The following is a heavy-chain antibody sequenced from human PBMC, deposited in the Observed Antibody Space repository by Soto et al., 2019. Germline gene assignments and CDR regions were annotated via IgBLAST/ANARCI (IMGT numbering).Heavy chain of an antibody. V-gene: IGHV4-39*01. Sequence: ETLSLPCTVSFGSFSSSIYYWVCIRQPPGKGLEWIGSVYYIGSTYYNPSLKSRVTISVDTSKNQFSLDLSSVTAADTAVYYCARHQDYYDSSGYFDYWGQGALVTVSS. CDR2: VYYIGST. CDR1: FGSFSSSIYY. J-gene: IGHJ4*02. CDR3: ARHQDYYDSSGYFDY. D-gene: IGHD3-22*01.